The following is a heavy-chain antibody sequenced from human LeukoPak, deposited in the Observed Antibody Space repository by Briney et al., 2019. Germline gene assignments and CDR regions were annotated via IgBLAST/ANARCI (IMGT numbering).Heavy chain of an antibody. CDR3: ARGDYYYYYMDV. CDR1: GASISSYY. CDR2: IYVSGST. V-gene: IGHV4-4*07. J-gene: IGHJ6*03. Sequence: SETLSLTCTVSGASISSYYWNWIRQPAGKGLEWIGRIYVSGSTTYNPSLRSRVTMSIDTSRNQVSLTLRSVTAADTAVYYCARGDYYYYYMDVWGKGTTVTVSS.